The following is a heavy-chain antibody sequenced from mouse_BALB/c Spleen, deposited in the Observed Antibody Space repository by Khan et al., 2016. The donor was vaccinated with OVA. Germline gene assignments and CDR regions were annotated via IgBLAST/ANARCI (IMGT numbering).Heavy chain of an antibody. J-gene: IGHJ4*01. D-gene: IGHD2-10*01. Sequence: QIQLVQSGPEVKKPGETVKISCKASGHTFTKFGMNWVKQAPGKGLKWMGWINTYTGEPTYADDFNGRFAFSLDTSASTAYLQINNLKNEDMATYFCARPPYFSYVLDNWGQGTSVTVSA. CDR1: GHTFTKFG. CDR2: INTYTGEP. CDR3: ARPPYFSYVLDN. V-gene: IGHV9-1*02.